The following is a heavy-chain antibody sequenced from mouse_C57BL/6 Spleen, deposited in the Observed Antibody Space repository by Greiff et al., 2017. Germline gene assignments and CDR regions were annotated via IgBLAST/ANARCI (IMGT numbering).Heavy chain of an antibody. CDR3: GRLSGFAY. CDR1: GYTFTSYW. J-gene: IGHJ3*01. V-gene: IGHV1-61*01. CDR2: IYPSDSET. Sequence: QVQLQQPGAELVRPGSSVKLSCKASGYTFTSYWMDWVKQRPGQGLEWIGNIYPSDSETHYNQKFKDKATLTVDKSSSTAYMQLSSLTSEGSAVYYCGRLSGFAYWGQGTLVTVSA.